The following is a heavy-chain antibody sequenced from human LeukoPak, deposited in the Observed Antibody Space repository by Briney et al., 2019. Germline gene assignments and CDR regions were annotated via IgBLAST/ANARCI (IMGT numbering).Heavy chain of an antibody. CDR2: MFYSANT. CDR1: GDSVSTSNSY. D-gene: IGHD3-22*01. V-gene: IGHV4-39*01. Sequence: SETLSLTCTVSGDSVSTSNSYWGWIRQPPGKGLEWIGSMFYSANTYYNPSLKSRVTISVDTSRNQLSLRLSSVTAADTAVYYCARHPHYYFDDTARWGQGTLVTVSS. J-gene: IGHJ4*02. CDR3: ARHPHYYFDDTAR.